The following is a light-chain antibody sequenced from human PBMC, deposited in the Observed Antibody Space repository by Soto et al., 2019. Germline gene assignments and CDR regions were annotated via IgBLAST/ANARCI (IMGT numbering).Light chain of an antibody. J-gene: IGLJ2*01. CDR3: SSYTSSSTVI. CDR1: SSDIGGYNY. CDR2: DVR. Sequence: QSALTQPASVSGSPGQSITISCTGTSSDIGGYNYISWYQQHPGKAPKFIIYDVRNRPSGVSNRFSGSRSGNTASLTISGLRAEDEADYYCSSYTSSSTVIFCGGTKLTVL. V-gene: IGLV2-14*03.